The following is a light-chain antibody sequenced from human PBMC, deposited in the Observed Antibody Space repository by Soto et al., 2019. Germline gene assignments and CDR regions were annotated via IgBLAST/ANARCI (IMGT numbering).Light chain of an antibody. V-gene: IGLV2-14*01. Sequence: ALTQPASVSGSPGQSITISCTGTSSDVGGYNYVSWYQQHPDKAPKLIICEVINRPSGVSNRFSGSKSGNTASLTISGLQAEDEADYYCSSYTSRDTLVFGTGTKVTVL. CDR3: SSYTSRDTLV. J-gene: IGLJ1*01. CDR1: SSDVGGYNY. CDR2: EVI.